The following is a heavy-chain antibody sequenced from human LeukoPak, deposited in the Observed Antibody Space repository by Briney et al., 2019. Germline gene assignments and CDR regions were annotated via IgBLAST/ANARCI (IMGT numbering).Heavy chain of an antibody. J-gene: IGHJ4*02. CDR2: IKQDGSEK. CDR3: ARSWSGYFDY. CDR1: GITLSVYW. V-gene: IGHV3-7*01. Sequence: PGGSLRLSCAASGITLSVYWMSWLRQAPGKGLEWVANIKQDGSEKYYRDSVQGRFTISRDNAKNSLYLPMNSLRAEDAAVYYCARSWSGYFDYWGQGSLVTVSS. D-gene: IGHD2-8*02.